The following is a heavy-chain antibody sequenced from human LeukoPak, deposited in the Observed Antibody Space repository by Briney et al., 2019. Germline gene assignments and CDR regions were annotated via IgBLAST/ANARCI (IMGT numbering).Heavy chain of an antibody. CDR1: GGSISSGDYC. J-gene: IGHJ3*02. CDR3: ARHDYGDYGAFDI. V-gene: IGHV4-30-4*01. CDR2: IYYSGST. D-gene: IGHD4-17*01. Sequence: SQTLSLTCTVSGGSISSGDYCWSWLRQPPGKGLEWIGYIYYSGSTYDNPSLKSRVTISLDTSQNQFSPKVSSVTAADTAVYYCARHDYGDYGAFDIWGQGTMVTVSS.